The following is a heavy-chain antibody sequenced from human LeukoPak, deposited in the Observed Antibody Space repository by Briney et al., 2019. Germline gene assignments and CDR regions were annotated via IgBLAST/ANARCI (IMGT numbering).Heavy chain of an antibody. CDR3: ARDYSYGSGSHYRLPYFDY. V-gene: IGHV3-21*01. Sequence: GGSLRLSCAASGFTVSSNYMSWVRQAPGKGLEWVSSIGSSSNYIYYSDSVKGRFTISRDNAKNSLYLQMNSLRAENTAVYYCARDYSYGSGSHYRLPYFDYWGQGTLVTVSS. CDR2: IGSSSNYI. CDR1: GFTVSSNY. D-gene: IGHD3-10*01. J-gene: IGHJ4*02.